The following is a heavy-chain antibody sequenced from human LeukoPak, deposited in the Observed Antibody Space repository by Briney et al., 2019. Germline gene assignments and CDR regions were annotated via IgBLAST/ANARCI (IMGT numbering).Heavy chain of an antibody. CDR3: ARDPRHSHLVYTMGDY. J-gene: IGHJ4*02. Sequence: PGGSLRLSCAVSGFTFSSYWMSWVRQAPGKGLEWVSNMKPDGSEKYYVDSVKGRFTISRDNSKNSLYLQMNSLRVEDTAIYYCARDPRHSHLVYTMGDYWGQGTLVTVSS. D-gene: IGHD2-2*02. V-gene: IGHV3-7*01. CDR1: GFTFSSYW. CDR2: MKPDGSEK.